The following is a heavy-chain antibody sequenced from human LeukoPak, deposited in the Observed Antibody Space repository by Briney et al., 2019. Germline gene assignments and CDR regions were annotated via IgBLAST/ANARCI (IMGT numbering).Heavy chain of an antibody. CDR1: GFSFSTYG. J-gene: IGHJ5*01. Sequence: GGPLRLSCAASGFSFSTYGLHWLRQPPGTGLEWVASMRYDGSHRYYGDSMKGRFAISRDNSKNTLYLQLSSLRAEDPALYYCSKDANNLGYVASYFESWGQGTLVTVSS. D-gene: IGHD1/OR15-1a*01. V-gene: IGHV3-30*02. CDR3: SKDANNLGYVASYFES. CDR2: MRYDGSHR.